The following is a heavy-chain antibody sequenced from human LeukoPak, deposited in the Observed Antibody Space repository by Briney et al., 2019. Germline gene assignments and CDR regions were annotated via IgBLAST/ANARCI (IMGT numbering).Heavy chain of an antibody. V-gene: IGHV1-2*02. D-gene: IGHD2-2*02. CDR3: TSDWGLSQLEYCSNTNCYMGAFDI. Sequence: ASVKVSCKASGYTFTGYYMHWVRQAPGQGLEWMGWINPNSGGTNYAQKFQGRVTMTRDTSISTAYMELSRLRSDDTAVYYCTSDWGLSQLEYCSNTNCYMGAFDIWGQGTMVTVSS. J-gene: IGHJ3*02. CDR2: INPNSGGT. CDR1: GYTFTGYY.